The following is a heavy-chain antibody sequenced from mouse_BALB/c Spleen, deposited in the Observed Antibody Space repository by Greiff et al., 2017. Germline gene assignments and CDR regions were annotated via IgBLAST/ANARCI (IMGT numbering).Heavy chain of an antibody. V-gene: IGHV5-12-2*01. J-gene: IGHJ3*01. CDR1: GFTFSSYT. D-gene: IGHD2-1*01. CDR2: ISNGGGST. Sequence: EVQGVESGGGLVQPGGSLKLSCAASGFTFSSYTMSWVRQTPEKRLEWVAYISNGGGSTYYPDTVKGRFTISRDNAKNTLYLQMSSLKSEDTAMYCCARYGNQAWFAYWGQGTLVTVSA. CDR3: ARYGNQAWFAY.